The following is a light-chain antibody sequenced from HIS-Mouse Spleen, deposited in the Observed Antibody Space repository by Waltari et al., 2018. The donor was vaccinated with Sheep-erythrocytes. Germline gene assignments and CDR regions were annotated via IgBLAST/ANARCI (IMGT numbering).Light chain of an antibody. V-gene: IGKV1-9*01. CDR1: QGISSY. J-gene: IGKJ2*01. CDR3: QQLNSYPHT. Sequence: DIQLTQSPSFLSASVGDRVTITCRASQGISSYLAWYQQNPGKAPKLRIYAASTLQSGVPSRFSGSGSGTEFTLTISSLQPEDFATYYCQQLNSYPHTFGQGTKLEIK. CDR2: AAS.